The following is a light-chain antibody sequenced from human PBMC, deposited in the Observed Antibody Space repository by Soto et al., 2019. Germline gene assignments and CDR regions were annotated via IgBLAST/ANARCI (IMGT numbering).Light chain of an antibody. J-gene: IGKJ1*01. CDR3: QRYGG. CDR1: QSLSSSY. V-gene: IGKV3-20*01. CDR2: GAF. Sequence: IVLAQTPVNLSLSPGEISTLSCRASQSLSSSYFAWYQHKPGQGPRLLIYGAFTRATGIPDRFSGSGSGTDFTLTISRLEPEDFAVYYCQRYGGFGQGTKVDIK.